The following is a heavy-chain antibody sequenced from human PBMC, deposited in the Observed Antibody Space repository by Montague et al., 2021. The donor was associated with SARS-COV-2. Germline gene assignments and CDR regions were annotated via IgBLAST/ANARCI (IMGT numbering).Heavy chain of an antibody. CDR3: ARPSRDSGEWYGMDV. V-gene: IGHV3-21*01. D-gene: IGHD3-10*01. CDR1: GFTFSSYS. CDR2: ISKISDYI. J-gene: IGHJ6*02. Sequence: SLRLSCAASGFTFSSYSINWVRQAPGKGLVWVSSISKISDYIYYADSVKGRFTISRDNAKNSLYLQMNSLRAEDTAVYYCARPSRDSGEWYGMDVWGQGTTVTVSS.